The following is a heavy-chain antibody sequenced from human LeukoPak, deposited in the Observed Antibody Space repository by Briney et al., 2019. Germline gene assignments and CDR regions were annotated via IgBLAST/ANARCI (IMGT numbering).Heavy chain of an antibody. CDR2: INHSGST. V-gene: IGHV4-34*01. Sequence: SETLSLTCAVYGGSFSGYYWSWIRQPPRKGLEWIGEINHSGSTNYNPSLKSRVTISVDTSKNQFSLKLSSVTAADTAVYYCAAIVGATRYYYFDYWGQGTLVTVSS. J-gene: IGHJ4*02. D-gene: IGHD1-26*01. CDR3: AAIVGATRYYYFDY. CDR1: GGSFSGYY.